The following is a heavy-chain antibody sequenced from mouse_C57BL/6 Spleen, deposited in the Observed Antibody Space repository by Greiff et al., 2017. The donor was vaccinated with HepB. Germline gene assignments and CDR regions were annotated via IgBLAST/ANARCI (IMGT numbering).Heavy chain of an antibody. J-gene: IGHJ3*01. V-gene: IGHV1-61*01. CDR1: GYTFTSYW. Sequence: QVQLQQPGAELVRPGSSVKLSCKASGYTFTSYWMDWVKQRPGQGLEWIGNIYPSDSETHYNQKFKDKATLTVDKSSSHAYMQLSSLTSEDSAVYYCARGYYGSSWAYWGQGTLVTVSA. D-gene: IGHD1-1*01. CDR3: ARGYYGSSWAY. CDR2: IYPSDSET.